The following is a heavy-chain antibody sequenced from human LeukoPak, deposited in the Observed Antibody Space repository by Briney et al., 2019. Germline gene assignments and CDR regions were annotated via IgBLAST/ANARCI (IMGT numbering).Heavy chain of an antibody. CDR3: ARVRVYCSGGSCYSSFDY. D-gene: IGHD2-15*01. J-gene: IGHJ4*02. Sequence: GASVKVSCKASGGTFSSYAISWVRQAPGQGLEWMGGIIPIFGTANYAQKFQGRVTITADESTSTAYMELSSLRSEDTAVYYCARVRVYCSGGSCYSSFDYWGQGTLVTVSS. CDR1: GGTFSSYA. CDR2: IIPIFGTA. V-gene: IGHV1-69*13.